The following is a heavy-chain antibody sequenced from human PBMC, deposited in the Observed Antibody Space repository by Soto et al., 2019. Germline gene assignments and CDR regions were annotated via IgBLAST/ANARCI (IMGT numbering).Heavy chain of an antibody. J-gene: IGHJ4*02. CDR2: IFGSGGT. CDR1: GFTLSSYA. CDR3: AKAISDYYAPFDF. V-gene: IGHV3-23*01. D-gene: IGHD3-22*01. Sequence: PGGSLRLSCTVSGFTLSSYAMSWVRQAPGKGLKWVSGIFGSGGTFYTDSVKGRFTISRDDSKNTLYLQMSSLRVEDTAIYYCAKAISDYYAPFDFWGQGTLVTVSS.